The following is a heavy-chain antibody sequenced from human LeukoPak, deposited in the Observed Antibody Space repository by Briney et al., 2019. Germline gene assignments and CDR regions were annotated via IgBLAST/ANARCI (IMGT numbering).Heavy chain of an antibody. Sequence: GGSLRLSCAASGFTFSSYEMNWVRQAPGKGLGWVSYISSSGSTIYYADSVKGRFTISRDNAKNSLYLQMNSLRAEDTAVYYCARDRGEWIQLWSFDYWGQGTLVTVSS. J-gene: IGHJ4*02. CDR1: GFTFSSYE. D-gene: IGHD5-18*01. CDR3: ARDRGEWIQLWSFDY. V-gene: IGHV3-48*03. CDR2: ISSSGSTI.